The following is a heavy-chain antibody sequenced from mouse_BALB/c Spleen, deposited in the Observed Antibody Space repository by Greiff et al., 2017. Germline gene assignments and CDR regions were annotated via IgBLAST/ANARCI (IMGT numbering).Heavy chain of an antibody. D-gene: IGHD1-1*01. CDR1: GFTFSSYA. CDR2: ISSGGST. CDR3: ARGSTVDY. Sequence: EVKLVESGGGLVKPGGSLKLSCAASGFTFSSYAMSWVRQTPEKRLEWVASISSGGSTYYPDSVKGRFTISRDNARNILYLQMSSLRSEDTAMYYCARGSTVDYWGQGTTLTVSS. J-gene: IGHJ2*01. V-gene: IGHV5-6-5*01.